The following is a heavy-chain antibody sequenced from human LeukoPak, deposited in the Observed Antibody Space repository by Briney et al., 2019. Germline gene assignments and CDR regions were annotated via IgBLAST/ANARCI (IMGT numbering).Heavy chain of an antibody. V-gene: IGHV3-7*01. CDR3: ARDITMIVGTFFDY. CDR1: GFTFSSYW. D-gene: IGHD3-22*01. Sequence: PGGSLRLSCAASGFTFSSYWMSWVRQAPGKGLEWVANIKQDGSEKYYVDSVKGRFTFSRDNAKNSLYLQMNSLRAEDTAVYYCARDITMIVGTFFDYWGQGTLVTVSS. J-gene: IGHJ4*02. CDR2: IKQDGSEK.